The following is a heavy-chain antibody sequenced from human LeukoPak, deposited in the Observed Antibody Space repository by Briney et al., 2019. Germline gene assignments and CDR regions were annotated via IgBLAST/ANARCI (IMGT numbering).Heavy chain of an antibody. Sequence: AGSRRLSCVTSGFTFNSYGFYWVRQAPGKGLEWVAVISYDGSKRYYADSVKGRFTISRDTSNKTAYLEMNSLRVDDTAVYYCARDVISRQMITLGLGFWGQGTLVTVSS. V-gene: IGHV3-30*03. CDR1: GFTFNSYG. D-gene: IGHD1-20*01. CDR3: ARDVISRQMITLGLGF. J-gene: IGHJ4*02. CDR2: ISYDGSKR.